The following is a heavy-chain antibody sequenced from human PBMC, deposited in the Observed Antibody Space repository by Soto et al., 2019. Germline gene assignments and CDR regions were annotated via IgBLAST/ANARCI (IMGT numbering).Heavy chain of an antibody. J-gene: IGHJ4*02. CDR3: VRNLASGGTYYFDY. V-gene: IGHV3-72*01. CDR1: GFTFSDHY. CDR2: VRNKANSYTT. D-gene: IGHD2-15*01. Sequence: EVQLVESGGGLVEPGGSLRLSCAASGFTFSDHYMDWVRQAPGKGLEWIGRVRNKANSYTTEYAASGRGRFTVSRDDSKNSLYLQMNSLKTEDTAMYYCVRNLASGGTYYFDYWGQGTLVTVSS.